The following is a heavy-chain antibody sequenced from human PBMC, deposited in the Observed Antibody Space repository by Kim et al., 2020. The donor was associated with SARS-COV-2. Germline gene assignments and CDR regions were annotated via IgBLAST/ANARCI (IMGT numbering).Heavy chain of an antibody. CDR1: GVSITIDDYS. J-gene: IGHJ4*02. V-gene: IGHV4-30-2*01. CDR2: IYHNGRA. Sequence: SETLSLTCAVSGVSITIDDYSWSWIRQPPGKGLEWIGYIYHNGRAFYNSSLKSRVAMSVDTSVDQFSLRLTSVTAADTAVYYCAGDRGYGHHDYWGQGTLVTVSS. CDR3: AGDRGYGHHDY. D-gene: IGHD5-12*01.